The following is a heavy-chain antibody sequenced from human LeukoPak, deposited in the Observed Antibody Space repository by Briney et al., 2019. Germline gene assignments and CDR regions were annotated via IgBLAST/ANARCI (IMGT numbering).Heavy chain of an antibody. Sequence: SETLSLTCTVSGGSISSYYWSWIRQPPGKGLEWIGNINYSGSTYYNPSVKSRVTLSVDVSKNRFSLNLTSVTAADTALYFCARTHFDSLGWFDPWGQGIQVIVSS. J-gene: IGHJ5*02. D-gene: IGHD3-9*01. CDR1: GGSISSYY. CDR2: INYSGST. CDR3: ARTHFDSLGWFDP. V-gene: IGHV4-59*04.